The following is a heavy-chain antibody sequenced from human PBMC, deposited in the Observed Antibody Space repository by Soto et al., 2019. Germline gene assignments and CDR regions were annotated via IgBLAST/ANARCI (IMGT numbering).Heavy chain of an antibody. CDR3: ARGGLEPFDY. Sequence: GGSLRLSCATSGFTFSDEWMHCVRQVPGKVLVWVSRINKDGSYKNYADFVEGRFTISRDDAKSELYLHMDRLRAEDTAVYYCARGGLEPFDYLGQGALVTVSS. J-gene: IGHJ4*02. D-gene: IGHD1-1*01. CDR1: GFTFSDEW. V-gene: IGHV3-74*01. CDR2: INKDGSYK.